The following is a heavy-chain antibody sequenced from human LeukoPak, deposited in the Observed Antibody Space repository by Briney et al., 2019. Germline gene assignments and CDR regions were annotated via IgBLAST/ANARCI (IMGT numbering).Heavy chain of an antibody. D-gene: IGHD3-16*01. V-gene: IGHV3-23*01. J-gene: IGHJ4*02. CDR2: ISGGGGGA. CDR3: ARDSTLSNY. Sequence: GGSLRLSCAASGFTFSRYAVSWVRQAPGKGLEWVSVISGGGGGAYYADSVKGRFTISRDNSKNTVYLQMNSLSAEDTAVYYCARDSTLSNYWGQGTLVTVSS. CDR1: GFTFSRYA.